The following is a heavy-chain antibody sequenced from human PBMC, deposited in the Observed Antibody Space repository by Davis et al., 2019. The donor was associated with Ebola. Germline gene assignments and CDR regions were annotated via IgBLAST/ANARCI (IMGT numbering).Heavy chain of an antibody. CDR3: ASILSIVVVPAAKGDDYYMDV. Sequence: PGGSLRLSCAASGFTFSSYSMNWVRQAPGKGLEWVSSISSSSSYIYYADSVKGRFTISRDNAKNSLYLQMNSLRAEDTAVYYCASILSIVVVPAAKGDDYYMDVWGKGTTVTVSS. V-gene: IGHV3-21*01. CDR1: GFTFSSYS. CDR2: ISSSSSYI. D-gene: IGHD2-2*01. J-gene: IGHJ6*03.